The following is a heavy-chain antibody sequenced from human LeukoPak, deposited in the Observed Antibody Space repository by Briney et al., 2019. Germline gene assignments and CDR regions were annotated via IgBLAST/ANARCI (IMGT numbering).Heavy chain of an antibody. Sequence: GGSLRLSCAASGFTFSSYSMNWVRQAPGKGLEWVSSISSSSSYIYYADSVKGRFTTSRDNAKNSLYLQMNSLRAEDTAVYYCARSIAVAGGLDYWGQGTLVTVSS. CDR3: ARSIAVAGGLDY. CDR1: GFTFSSYS. V-gene: IGHV3-21*01. J-gene: IGHJ4*02. D-gene: IGHD6-19*01. CDR2: ISSSSSYI.